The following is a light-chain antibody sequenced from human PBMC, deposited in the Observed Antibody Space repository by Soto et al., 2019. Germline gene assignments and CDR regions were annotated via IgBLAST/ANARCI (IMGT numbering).Light chain of an antibody. Sequence: DIQMTQSPSSLSASVGDRVTITCRASQSIRTYLNWYQQKPGKAPNLLIYVASSLQTGVPSRFSGSGSGTAFTLTISSVQPEDFATYYCQQSYTTPYSFGQGTKLEI. CDR2: VAS. CDR1: QSIRTY. CDR3: QQSYTTPYS. V-gene: IGKV1-39*01. J-gene: IGKJ2*03.